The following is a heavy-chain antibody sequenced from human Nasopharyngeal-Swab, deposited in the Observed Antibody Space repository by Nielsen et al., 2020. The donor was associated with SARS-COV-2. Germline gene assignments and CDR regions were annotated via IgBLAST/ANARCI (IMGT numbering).Heavy chain of an antibody. CDR2: IYYSGST. CDR3: ARAGTIFGVVIIHFDY. D-gene: IGHD3-3*01. J-gene: IGHJ4*02. V-gene: IGHV4-31*03. Sequence: SETLSLTSTVSGGSISSGGYYWSWIRQHPGKGLEWIGYIYYSGSTYYNPSLKSRVTISVDTSKNQFSLKLSSVTAADTAVYYCARAGTIFGVVIIHFDYWGQGTLVTVSS. CDR1: GGSISSGGYY.